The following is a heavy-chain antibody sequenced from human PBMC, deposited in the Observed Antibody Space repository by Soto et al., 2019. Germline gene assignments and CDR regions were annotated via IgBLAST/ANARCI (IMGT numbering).Heavy chain of an antibody. CDR1: GGTFSSYA. V-gene: IGHV1-69*13. CDR2: IIPIFGTA. J-gene: IGHJ6*02. CDR3: ARGQVARPTNYYYGMDV. Sequence: ASVKVSCKASGGTFSSYAISWVRQAPGQGLEWMGGIIPIFGTANYAQKFQGRVTITADESMSTAYMELSSLRSEDTAVYYCARGQVARPTNYYYGMDVWGQGTTVTVSS. D-gene: IGHD2-15*01.